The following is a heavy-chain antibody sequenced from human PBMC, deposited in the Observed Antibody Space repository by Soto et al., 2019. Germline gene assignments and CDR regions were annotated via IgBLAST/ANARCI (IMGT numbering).Heavy chain of an antibody. CDR2: IYYSGST. CDR1: GGSISSGGYY. J-gene: IGHJ4*02. D-gene: IGHD6-25*01. CDR3: ARAWRRARRDFDY. V-gene: IGHV4-31*03. Sequence: QVQLQESGPGLVKPSQTLSLTCTVSGGSISSGGYYWSWIRQHPGKGLEWIGYIYYSGSTYYNPSFKGRVTISVVTSKNQFSLKLSSVTAADTAVYYCARAWRRARRDFDYWGQGTLVTVSS.